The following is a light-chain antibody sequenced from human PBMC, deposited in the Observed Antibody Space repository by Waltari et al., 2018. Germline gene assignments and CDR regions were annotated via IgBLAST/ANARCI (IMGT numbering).Light chain of an antibody. CDR1: QSVLYSSNNKNY. CDR3: QQYYSTLLT. Sequence: DIVMTPSPASLAVSLGERASSNCRASQSVLYSSNNKNYLAWYRQKPGQPPKLRIYWASTRESGVPDRFSGSGSGTDFTLTISSLQAEDVAVYYCQQYYSTLLTFGPGTKVDIK. J-gene: IGKJ3*01. V-gene: IGKV4-1*01. CDR2: WAS.